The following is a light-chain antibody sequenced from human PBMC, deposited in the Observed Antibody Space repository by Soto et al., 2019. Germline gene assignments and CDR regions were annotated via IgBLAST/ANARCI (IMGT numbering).Light chain of an antibody. CDR1: ESVSRY. CDR3: QQSHSKT. Sequence: DIQMTQSPSSLSASVGDRVTIACRASESVSRYLNWFQQKPGKAPKLLIYGASSLQSGVPSRFSGSGSGTDFTLTISSLQPEDSATYYCQQSHSKTLGQGTKVEIK. V-gene: IGKV1-39*01. J-gene: IGKJ1*01. CDR2: GAS.